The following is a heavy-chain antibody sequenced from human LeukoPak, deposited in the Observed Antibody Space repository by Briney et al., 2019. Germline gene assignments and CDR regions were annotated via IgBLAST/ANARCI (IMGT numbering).Heavy chain of an antibody. D-gene: IGHD1-26*01. Sequence: SVEVSCKASGGTFSSFAISWVRQAPGQGLEWMGGIIPIFGTANYAQKFQGRVTMTTDTSTSTAYMELRSLRSDDTAVYYCAGGIVGGYSSFDYWGQGTLVTVSS. J-gene: IGHJ4*02. CDR2: IIPIFGTA. V-gene: IGHV1-69*05. CDR1: GGTFSSFA. CDR3: AGGIVGGYSSFDY.